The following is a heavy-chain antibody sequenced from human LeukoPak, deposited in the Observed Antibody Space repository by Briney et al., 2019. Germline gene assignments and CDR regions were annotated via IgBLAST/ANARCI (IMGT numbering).Heavy chain of an antibody. D-gene: IGHD3-10*01. CDR1: GFTFSSYG. CDR2: IRYDGSNK. Sequence: PGGSLRLSCAASGFTFSSYGMHWVRQAPGKGLEWVAFIRYDGSNKYYADSVKGRFTISRDNSKNTLYLQMNSLRAEDTAVYYCAKVISGSYSAFDYWGQGTLVTVSS. CDR3: AKVISGSYSAFDY. V-gene: IGHV3-30*02. J-gene: IGHJ4*02.